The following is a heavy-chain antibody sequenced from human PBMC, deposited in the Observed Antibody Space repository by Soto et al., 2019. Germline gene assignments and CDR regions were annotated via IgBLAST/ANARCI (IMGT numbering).Heavy chain of an antibody. D-gene: IGHD2-15*01. CDR3: AKDPCSGGSCYDYYFDY. CDR1: GFTFSSYA. CDR2: ISGSGGST. V-gene: IGHV3-23*01. Sequence: GGSLRLSCAASGFTFSSYAMSWVRQAPGKGLEWVSAISGSGGSTYYADSVKGRFTISRDNSKNTLYLQMNSLRAEDTAVYYCAKDPCSGGSCYDYYFDYWGQGTLVTVSS. J-gene: IGHJ4*02.